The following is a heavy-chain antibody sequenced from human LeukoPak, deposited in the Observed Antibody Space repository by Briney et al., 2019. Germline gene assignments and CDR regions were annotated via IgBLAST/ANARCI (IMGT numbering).Heavy chain of an antibody. Sequence: SETLSLTCTVSGGSVTNYYWSWIRQHPGKGLEWIGYSDYSGSSTYNPSLKSRVTLSVDTSKNHFSLRLSSVTAADTAVYYCARNTAVATSRSWFDPWGQGTLVTVSS. D-gene: IGHD6-19*01. J-gene: IGHJ5*02. CDR1: GGSVTNYY. CDR3: ARNTAVATSRSWFDP. V-gene: IGHV4-59*08. CDR2: SDYSGSS.